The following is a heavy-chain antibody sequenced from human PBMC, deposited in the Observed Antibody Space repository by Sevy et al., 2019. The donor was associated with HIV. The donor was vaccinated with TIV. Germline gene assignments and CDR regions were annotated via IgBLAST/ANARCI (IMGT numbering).Heavy chain of an antibody. CDR1: GYTFTSYY. J-gene: IGHJ4*02. Sequence: GESLKISCKASGYTFTSYYMHWVRQAPGQGLEWMGIINPSGGSTSYAQKFQGRVTMTRDTSTSTVYMELSSLRSDDTAVYYCARVFSYYYDSSGYLLDYWGQGTLVTVSS. CDR2: INPSGGST. CDR3: ARVFSYYYDSSGYLLDY. D-gene: IGHD3-22*01. V-gene: IGHV1-46*01.